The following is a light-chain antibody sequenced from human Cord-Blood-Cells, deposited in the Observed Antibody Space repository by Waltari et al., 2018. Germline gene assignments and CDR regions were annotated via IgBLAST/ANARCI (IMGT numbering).Light chain of an antibody. Sequence: QSVLTQPPSASGTPGQRVTSPCSGRSSNIGSNTVNWYQQLPGTAPKLLIYRNNQRPSGVPDRFSGSKSGTSASLAISGLQAEDEADYYCAAWDDSLNGWVFGGGTKLTVL. CDR2: RNN. CDR3: AAWDDSLNGWV. J-gene: IGLJ3*02. CDR1: SSNIGSNT. V-gene: IGLV1-44*01.